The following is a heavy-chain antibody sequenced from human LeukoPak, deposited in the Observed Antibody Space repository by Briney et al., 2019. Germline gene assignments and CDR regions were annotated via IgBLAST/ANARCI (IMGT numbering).Heavy chain of an antibody. V-gene: IGHV4-31*03. CDR3: ARVDRLRYFDWSMAYFDY. CDR2: IYYSGST. Sequence: SETLSLTCTVSGGSISSGGYYWSWIRQHPGKGLEWLGYIYYSGSTYYNPSLKSRVTISVDTSKNQFSLKPSSVTAADTAVYYCARVDRLRYFDWSMAYFDYWGQGTLVTVSS. CDR1: GGSISSGGYY. D-gene: IGHD3-9*01. J-gene: IGHJ4*02.